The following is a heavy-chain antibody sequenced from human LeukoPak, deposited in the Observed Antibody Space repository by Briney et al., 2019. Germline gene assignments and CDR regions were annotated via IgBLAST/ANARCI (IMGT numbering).Heavy chain of an antibody. V-gene: IGHV3-15*01. CDR1: GFTFTDAW. J-gene: IGHJ4*02. CDR2: IKSKTDGGTT. CDR3: TTDRRWEGTDFDY. D-gene: IGHD1-26*01. Sequence: GGSLRLSCAASGFTFTDAWMSWVRQAPGKGLEWGGSIKSKTDGGTTDYAAPVKGRFTISRDDSKNTLHLQMNSLKTEDTAVYYCTTDRRWEGTDFDYWGQGTLVTVSS.